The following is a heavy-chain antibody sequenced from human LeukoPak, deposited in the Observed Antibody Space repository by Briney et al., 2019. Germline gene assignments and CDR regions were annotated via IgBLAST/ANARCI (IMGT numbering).Heavy chain of an antibody. D-gene: IGHD1-26*01. CDR3: ARDLFGPGATNFDY. Sequence: ASVKVSCKASGYTFTSYDINWVRQATGQGLEWMGWMNPNSGNTGYAQKFQGRVTMTRNTSISTAYMELSSLRSEDTAVYYCARDLFGPGATNFDYWGQGTLVTVSS. J-gene: IGHJ4*02. CDR2: MNPNSGNT. V-gene: IGHV1-8*01. CDR1: GYTFTSYD.